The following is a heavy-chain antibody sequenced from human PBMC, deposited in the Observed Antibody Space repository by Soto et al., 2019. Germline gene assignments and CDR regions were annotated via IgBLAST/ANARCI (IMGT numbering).Heavy chain of an antibody. D-gene: IGHD2-21*02. CDR1: GGSISSGDYY. V-gene: IGHV4-30-4*01. CDR3: ARGIAYCGGDCYAGWLDP. Sequence: SETLSLTCTVSGGSISSGDYYWSWIRQPPGKGLEWIRYIYYSGSTYYNPSLKSRVTISVDTSKNQFSLKLSSVTAADTAVYYCARGIAYCGGDCYAGWLDPWGQGTLVTVSS. CDR2: IYYSGST. J-gene: IGHJ5*02.